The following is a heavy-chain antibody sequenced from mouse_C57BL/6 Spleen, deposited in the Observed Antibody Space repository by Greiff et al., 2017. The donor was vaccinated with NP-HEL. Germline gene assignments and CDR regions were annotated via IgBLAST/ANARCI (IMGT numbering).Heavy chain of an antibody. CDR1: GYAFRSYW. J-gene: IGHJ4*01. CDR3: ARGWLLEAMDY. Sequence: VQLQQSGAELVKPGASVKISCKASGYAFRSYWMNWVKQRPGKGLEWIGQIYPGDGDTNYNGKFKGKATLTADKSSSTAYMQLSSLTSEDSAVYYCARGWLLEAMDYWGQGTSVTVSS. V-gene: IGHV1-80*01. D-gene: IGHD2-3*01. CDR2: IYPGDGDT.